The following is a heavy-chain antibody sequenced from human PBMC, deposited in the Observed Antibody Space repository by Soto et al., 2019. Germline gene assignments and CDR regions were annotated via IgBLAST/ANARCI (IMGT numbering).Heavy chain of an antibody. CDR3: AKDRRAGGNCGFYYAF. D-gene: IGHD3-22*01. V-gene: IGHV3-23*01. Sequence: EVQLLESGGGVVQPGGSLRLSCAASGFTFSNYAMTWVRQPPGKGLEWLSFSSANGAGTYYADSVRGRFTISRDNAKTTLDLQMNSLRAEDTAAYYCAKDRRAGGNCGFYYAFWGQGALVIVSS. J-gene: IGHJ4*02. CDR2: SSANGAGT. CDR1: GFTFSNYA.